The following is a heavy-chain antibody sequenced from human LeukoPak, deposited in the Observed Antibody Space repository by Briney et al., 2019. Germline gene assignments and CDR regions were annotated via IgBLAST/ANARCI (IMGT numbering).Heavy chain of an antibody. CDR2: ISSSGSTI. Sequence: GGALRLSCAASGFTFSDYYMSWIREAPGKGVEWGSYISSSGSTIYYADSVKGGVTISRYNAKISLYLQMNSLRAEDTAVYYCARLELGLVKKDYWGQGTLVTVSS. V-gene: IGHV3-11*04. D-gene: IGHD3-10*01. J-gene: IGHJ4*02. CDR3: ARLELGLVKKDY. CDR1: GFTFSDYY.